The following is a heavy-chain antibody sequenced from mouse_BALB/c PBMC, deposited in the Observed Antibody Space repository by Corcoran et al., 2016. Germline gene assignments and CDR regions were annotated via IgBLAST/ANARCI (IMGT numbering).Heavy chain of an antibody. Sequence: EVQLQQSGAELVKPGASVKLSCTASGFNIKDTYMHWVKQRPEQGLEWIGRIDPANGNTNYDPKFQGKATITADTSSNTAYLQLSSMTSEDPAVYYWANWDWYLDVWGAGTTVTVSA. CDR3: ANWDWYLDV. J-gene: IGHJ1*01. CDR2: IDPANGNT. D-gene: IGHD4-1*01. V-gene: IGHV14-3*02. CDR1: GFNIKDTY.